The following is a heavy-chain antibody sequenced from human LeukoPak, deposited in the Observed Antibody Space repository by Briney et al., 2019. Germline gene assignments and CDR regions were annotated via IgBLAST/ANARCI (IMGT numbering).Heavy chain of an antibody. V-gene: IGHV1-2*06. J-gene: IGHJ4*02. Sequence: ASVKVSCKASGYIFTAYYMHWVRQAPGQGLEWMGRINPNSGGTNYAQKFQGRVTMTRDTSINTVYMELNRLRFDDTAVHYCARDPADYYDSSGYYFHFDYWGQGTLVTVSS. CDR3: ARDPADYYDSSGYYFHFDY. D-gene: IGHD3-22*01. CDR2: INPNSGGT. CDR1: GYIFTAYY.